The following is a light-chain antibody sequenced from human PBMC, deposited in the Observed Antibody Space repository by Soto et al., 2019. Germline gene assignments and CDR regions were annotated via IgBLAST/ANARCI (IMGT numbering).Light chain of an antibody. J-gene: IGLJ2*01. Sequence: QSALTQPASVSGSPGQSITISCTGTSSDVGGYNYVSWYQQHTAKAPKLMIYEVSKRRSGVANRFSGSKSGHTASLTISGLHAWDDADYYCSSYTTSNTHVFGGGTKDTVL. V-gene: IGLV2-14*01. CDR2: EVS. CDR3: SSYTTSNTHV. CDR1: SSDVGGYNY.